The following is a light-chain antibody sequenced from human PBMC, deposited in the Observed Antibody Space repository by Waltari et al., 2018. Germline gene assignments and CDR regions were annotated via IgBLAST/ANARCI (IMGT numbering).Light chain of an antibody. CDR1: SSDLGGYHL. J-gene: IGLJ3*02. V-gene: IGLV2-23*02. CDR2: EVS. CDR3: CSYAGSSTWV. Sequence: QSALTQPAAVSGSPGQSITISCPGTSSDLGGYHLFSWYLQYPGKAPKLIIYEVSRWPSGVSHRFSGSKSGDTASLTISGLQADDEADYYCCSYAGSSTWVFGGGTKLTVL.